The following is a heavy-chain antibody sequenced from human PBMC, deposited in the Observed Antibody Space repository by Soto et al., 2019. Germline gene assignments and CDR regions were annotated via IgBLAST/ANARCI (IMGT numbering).Heavy chain of an antibody. CDR1: GGTFTTYA. CDR3: AREVGATLNWFDP. CDR2: IIPIFGTA. V-gene: IGHV1-69*01. Sequence: QVQLVQSGAEVKKPGSSVKVSCKASGGTFTTYAITWVRQAPGQGLEWMGGIIPIFGTANYAQKFQGRVTITADESTSTASMHLSSPRSDDTAVYYCAREVGATLNWFDPWGQGTLVTVSS. D-gene: IGHD1-26*01. J-gene: IGHJ5*02.